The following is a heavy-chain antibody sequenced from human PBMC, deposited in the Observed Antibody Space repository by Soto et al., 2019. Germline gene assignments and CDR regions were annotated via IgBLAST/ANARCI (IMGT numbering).Heavy chain of an antibody. CDR3: AREVIVVVPAANYYYGMDV. D-gene: IGHD2-2*01. Sequence: ASVKVSCKASGYTFTSYGISWVRQAPGQGLEWMGWISAYNGNTNYAQKLQGRVTMTTDTSTSTAYMELRSLRSDDTAVYYCAREVIVVVPAANYYYGMDVWGQGTTVTVSS. V-gene: IGHV1-18*01. CDR2: ISAYNGNT. CDR1: GYTFTSYG. J-gene: IGHJ6*02.